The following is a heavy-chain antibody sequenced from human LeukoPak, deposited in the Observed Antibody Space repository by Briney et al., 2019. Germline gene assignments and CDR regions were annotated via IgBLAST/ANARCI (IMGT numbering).Heavy chain of an antibody. V-gene: IGHV3-74*01. J-gene: IGHJ4*02. CDR2: INTDGSST. CDR3: ARVTRDYGRDC. D-gene: IGHD4/OR15-4a*01. Sequence: GGSLRLSCAASGFTVSSYWMHWVHQAPGKGLVWVSRINTDGSSTSYADSVKGRFTISRDNAKNTLYLQMNSLRAEDTAVYYCARVTRDYGRDCWGQGTLVTVSS. CDR1: GFTVSSYW.